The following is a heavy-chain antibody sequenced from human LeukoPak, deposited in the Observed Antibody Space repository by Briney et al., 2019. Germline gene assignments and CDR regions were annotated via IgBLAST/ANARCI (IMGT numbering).Heavy chain of an antibody. J-gene: IGHJ4*02. CDR2: IYTSGST. V-gene: IGHV4-4*09. CDR3: AVLVGATTDFDY. CDR1: GGPISSYY. D-gene: IGHD1-26*01. Sequence: PSETLSLTCTVSGGPISSYYWSWIRQPPGKGLEWIGYIYTSGSTNYNPSLKSRVTISVDTSKNQFSLKLSSVTAADTAVYYCAVLVGATTDFDYWGQGTLVTVSS.